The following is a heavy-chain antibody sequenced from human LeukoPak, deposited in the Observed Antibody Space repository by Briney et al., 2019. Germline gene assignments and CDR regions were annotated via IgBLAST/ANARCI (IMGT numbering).Heavy chain of an antibody. J-gene: IGHJ4*02. CDR3: AREHCAGGYCYFLDY. V-gene: IGHV4-38-2*02. CDR2: ISHSGST. Sequence: PSETLSLTCSVTDYPINSGYFWGWIRQPPQKGLEWIATISHSGSTYFNPSLKSRVIVSIDASKNQFSLNLTSVTAADTAVYYCAREHCAGGYCYFLDYWGQGTLVTVPS. D-gene: IGHD3-16*02. CDR1: DYPINSGYF.